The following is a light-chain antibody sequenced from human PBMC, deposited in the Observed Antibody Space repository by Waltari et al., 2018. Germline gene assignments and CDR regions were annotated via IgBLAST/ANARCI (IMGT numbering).Light chain of an antibody. V-gene: IGLV4-69*01. Sequence: QLVLTQSPSASASLGASVKLTCTLSSGHSSNVIAWLQQQPAKGPRYLMKVNSDGSHSKGDKIPDHLSGASSGGEHYLTISSLQAEDEADYYCQTGGHGTWVFGGGTKLTVL. CDR2: VNSDGSH. J-gene: IGLJ3*02. CDR1: SGHSSNV. CDR3: QTGGHGTWV.